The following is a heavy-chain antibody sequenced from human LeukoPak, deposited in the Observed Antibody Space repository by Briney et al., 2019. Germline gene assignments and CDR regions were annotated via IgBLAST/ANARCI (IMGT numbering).Heavy chain of an antibody. J-gene: IGHJ4*02. CDR1: GFTFSGYG. D-gene: IGHD5-12*01. Sequence: GGSLRLSCAASGFTFSGYGMYWVRQAPRKGLEWVAGIYGGGGVIKYADSVKGRFTISRDNSENILYLQIDSLRVEDTAMYYCAKDRVPDSGYDIDYWGQGTLVTVSS. CDR2: IYGGGGVI. CDR3: AKDRVPDSGYDIDY. V-gene: IGHV3-23*03.